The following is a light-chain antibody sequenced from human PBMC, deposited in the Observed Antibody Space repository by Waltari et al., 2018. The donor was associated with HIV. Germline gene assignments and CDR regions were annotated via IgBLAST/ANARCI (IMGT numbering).Light chain of an antibody. CDR1: SGSIATNY. CDR2: DVN. CDR3: QSYDASNQWV. Sequence: NFMLTQPHSVSESPGKTVTISCTRSSGSIATNYVQWYQHRPGSAPTIVIYDVNQRPPGFPNRFSGAIDSSSKSASLTISGRKTEDEADYYCQSYDASNQWVFGGGTKLTVL. V-gene: IGLV6-57*03. J-gene: IGLJ3*02.